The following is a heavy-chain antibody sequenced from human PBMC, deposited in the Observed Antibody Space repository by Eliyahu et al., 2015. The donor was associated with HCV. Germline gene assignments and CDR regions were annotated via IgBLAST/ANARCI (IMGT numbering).Heavy chain of an antibody. J-gene: IGHJ4*02. CDR3: ASQDILTGYLY. CDR1: XGSISSSSYY. Sequence: QLQLQESGPGLVXPSETLSLTCXVSXGSISSSSYYWGWXRQPPGKGLEWIGSMYYSGSTYYNPSLKSRVSISADTSKNQFSLKLSSVTAADTAVYYCASQDILTGYLYWGQGTLVTVSS. V-gene: IGHV4-39*01. CDR2: MYYSGST. D-gene: IGHD3-9*01.